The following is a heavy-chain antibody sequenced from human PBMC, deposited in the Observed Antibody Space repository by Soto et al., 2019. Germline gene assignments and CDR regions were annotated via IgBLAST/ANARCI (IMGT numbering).Heavy chain of an antibody. Sequence: GESLKITCNGSGYTLTDYWIGWVRQLPGKGLEWMGIIYPGDSDTRYSPSFQGHVTITVDKSTSTASLQWNTLKATDAAMYYRASQICSSRYYYYAMDVCPQGTTVSVSS. CDR3: ASQICSSRYYYYAMDV. J-gene: IGHJ6*02. CDR1: GYTLTDYW. D-gene: IGHD2-15*01. V-gene: IGHV5-51*01. CDR2: IYPGDSDT.